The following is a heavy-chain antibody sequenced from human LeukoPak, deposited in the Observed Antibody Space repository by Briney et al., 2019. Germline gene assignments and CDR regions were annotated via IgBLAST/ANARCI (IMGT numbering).Heavy chain of an antibody. CDR2: IGADERTG. D-gene: IGHD4/OR15-4a*01. Sequence: QPGGSLRLSCAASGFTFSSYWMSWVRQAPGKGLEWVAVIGADERTGFYADSVKGRLTVSRDNSQNVVDLQINNLRPEDTAVYYCAKEGAFAHWYLDLWGRGTLVTVSS. J-gene: IGHJ2*01. V-gene: IGHV3-30*18. CDR1: GFTFSSYW. CDR3: AKEGAFAHWYLDL.